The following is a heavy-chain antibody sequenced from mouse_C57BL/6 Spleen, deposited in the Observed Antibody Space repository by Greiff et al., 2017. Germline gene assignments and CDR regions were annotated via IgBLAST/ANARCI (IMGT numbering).Heavy chain of an antibody. D-gene: IGHD1-1*01. J-gene: IGHJ4*01. CDR1: GYTFTSYW. CDR2: IHPNSGST. CDR3: ARSYGNAMDY. Sequence: VQLQQPGAEPVKPGASVKLSCKASGYTFTSYWMHWVKQRPGQGLEWIGMIHPNSGSTNYNEKFKSKATLTVDKSSSTAYMQLSSLTSEDSAVYYCARSYGNAMDYWGQGTSVTVSS. V-gene: IGHV1-64*01.